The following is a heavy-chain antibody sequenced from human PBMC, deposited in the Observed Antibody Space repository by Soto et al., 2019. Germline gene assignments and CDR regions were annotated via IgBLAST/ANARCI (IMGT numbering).Heavy chain of an antibody. V-gene: IGHV2-5*02. J-gene: IGHJ4*02. CDR3: AHSSFGDCTASNCYAAPDY. CDR2: IYWDDDK. Sequence: SGPAGEPTQTLTLTCSFSGFSLSTSGVGVAWIRQPPGKALEWLALIYWDDDKRYSPSLKSRLTVSKDTSKNQVFLTLPNMDPVDTATYYCAHSSFGDCTASNCYAAPDYWGQGTLVTVSS. D-gene: IGHD2-8*02. CDR1: GFSLSTSGVG.